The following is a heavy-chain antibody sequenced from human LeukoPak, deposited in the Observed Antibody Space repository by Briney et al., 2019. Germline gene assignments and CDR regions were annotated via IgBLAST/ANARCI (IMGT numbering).Heavy chain of an antibody. J-gene: IGHJ4*02. CDR1: GFTFSSYW. Sequence: KAGGSLRLSCAASGFTFSSYWMSWVRQAPGKGLEWVSAISGSGGSTYYADSVKGRFTISRDNSKNTLYLQMNSLRAEDTAVYYCARADGSSWLVDYWGQGTLVTVSS. D-gene: IGHD6-13*01. V-gene: IGHV3-23*01. CDR2: ISGSGGST. CDR3: ARADGSSWLVDY.